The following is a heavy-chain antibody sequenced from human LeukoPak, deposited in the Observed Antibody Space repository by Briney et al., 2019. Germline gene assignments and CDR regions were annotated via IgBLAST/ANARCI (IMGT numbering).Heavy chain of an antibody. J-gene: IGHJ3*01. Sequence: GGSLRLSCAASGFNFITAAMTWVRQAPGKGLEWVSLIGSSGGSTYYADSVKGRFTISRDNFNHTLSLQMNSLRVEDTAIYYCVKDIQLSTWGLGTMVTVSS. D-gene: IGHD5-24*01. V-gene: IGHV3-23*01. CDR3: VKDIQLST. CDR2: IGSSGGST. CDR1: GFNFITAA.